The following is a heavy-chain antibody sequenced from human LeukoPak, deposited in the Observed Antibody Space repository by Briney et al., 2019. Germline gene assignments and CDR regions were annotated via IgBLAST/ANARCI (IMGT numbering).Heavy chain of an antibody. CDR3: ARESMVRGGKQNWFDP. Sequence: SETLSLTCTVSGGSISSGSYYWSWIRQPAGKGLEWIGRIYTSGSTNYNPSLKSRVTVSVDTSKNQFSLKLSSVTAADTAVYYCARESMVRGGKQNWFDPWGQGTLVTVSS. V-gene: IGHV4-61*02. CDR2: IYTSGST. CDR1: GGSISSGSYY. D-gene: IGHD3-10*01. J-gene: IGHJ5*02.